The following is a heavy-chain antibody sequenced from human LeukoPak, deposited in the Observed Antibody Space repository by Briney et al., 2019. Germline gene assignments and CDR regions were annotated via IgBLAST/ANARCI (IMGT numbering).Heavy chain of an antibody. V-gene: IGHV4-34*01. CDR3: ARASAWYNWNDVSRNPNWYFDL. J-gene: IGHJ2*01. CDR1: GGSFSGYY. Sequence: SETLSLTCAVYGGSFSGYYWSWIRQPPGKGLEWIGEINHSGSTYYNPSLKSRVTISVDTSKNQFSLKLSSVTAADTAVYYCARASAWYNWNDVSRNPNWYFDLWGRGTLVTVSS. CDR2: INHSGST. D-gene: IGHD1-1*01.